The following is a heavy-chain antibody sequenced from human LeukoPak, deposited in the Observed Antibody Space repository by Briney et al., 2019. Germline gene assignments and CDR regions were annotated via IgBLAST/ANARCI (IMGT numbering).Heavy chain of an antibody. V-gene: IGHV4-59*12. Sequence: PSETLSLTCTVSGGSISSYYWSWIRQPPGKGLEWIGYIYYSGSTYYNPSLKSRVTISVDTSKNQFSLKLSSVTAADTAVYYCARAAAGFFDYWGQGTLVTVSS. CDR3: ARAAAGFFDY. D-gene: IGHD6-13*01. J-gene: IGHJ4*02. CDR2: IYYSGST. CDR1: GGSISSYY.